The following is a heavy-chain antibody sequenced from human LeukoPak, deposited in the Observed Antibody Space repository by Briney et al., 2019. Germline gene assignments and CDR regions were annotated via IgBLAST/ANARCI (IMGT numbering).Heavy chain of an antibody. Sequence: PGGSLRLSCAASEFTFSSYAMQWVRQAPGKGLEWVGRIKGRISGGTTDYAAPVNGRFTISRDDLNDMLYLQINSLKTEDTAVYYCTAGVGTSDLDYWGQGTLVTVSS. CDR2: IKGRISGGTT. D-gene: IGHD1-26*01. CDR3: TAGVGTSDLDY. V-gene: IGHV3-15*01. J-gene: IGHJ4*02. CDR1: EFTFSSYA.